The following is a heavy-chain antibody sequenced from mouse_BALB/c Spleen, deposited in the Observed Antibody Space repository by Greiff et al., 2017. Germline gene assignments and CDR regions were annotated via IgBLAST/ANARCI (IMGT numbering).Heavy chain of an antibody. CDR2: ISYSGST. CDR1: GYSITSDYA. D-gene: IGHD2-1*01. Sequence: EVQLQESGPGLVKPSQSLSLTCTVTGYSITSDYAWNWIRQFPGNKLEWMGYISYSGSTSYNPSLKSRISITRDTSKNQFFLQLNSVTTEDTATYYCARGGNYVWFAYWGQGTLVTVSA. V-gene: IGHV3-2*02. J-gene: IGHJ3*01. CDR3: ARGGNYVWFAY.